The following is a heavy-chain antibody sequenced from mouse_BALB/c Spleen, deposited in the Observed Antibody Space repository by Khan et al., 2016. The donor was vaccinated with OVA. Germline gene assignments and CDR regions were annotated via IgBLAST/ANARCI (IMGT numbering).Heavy chain of an antibody. Sequence: EVELVESGGDLVKPGGSLKLSCAASGFTFSSYSMSWVRQTPDKRLEWVASISSGGDYTYYPDSVKGRFTISRDNAKNTLYLQMSDLKSEDTARYYCAKHLTGSFAYWGQGTLVTVSA. CDR1: GFTFSSYS. V-gene: IGHV5-6*01. CDR3: AKHLTGSFAY. D-gene: IGHD4-1*01. CDR2: ISSGGDYT. J-gene: IGHJ3*01.